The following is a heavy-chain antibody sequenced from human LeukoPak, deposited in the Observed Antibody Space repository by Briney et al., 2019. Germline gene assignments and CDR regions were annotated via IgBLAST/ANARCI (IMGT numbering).Heavy chain of an antibody. V-gene: IGHV4-30-4*01. CDR1: GGSISRGDYY. Sequence: SETLSLTCTVSGGSISRGDYYWSWIRQPPGKGLGWIGYIYCSGSTYYNPSLKSRVTISVDTSKNQFSLKLSSVTAADTAVYYCARERLYDSSGYYSFADAFDIWGQGTMVTVSS. CDR2: IYCSGST. J-gene: IGHJ3*02. D-gene: IGHD3-22*01. CDR3: ARERLYDSSGYYSFADAFDI.